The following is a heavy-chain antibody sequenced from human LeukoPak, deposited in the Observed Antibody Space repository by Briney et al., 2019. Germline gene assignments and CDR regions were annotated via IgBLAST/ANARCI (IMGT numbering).Heavy chain of an antibody. CDR2: IYYSGST. CDR3: ARHGYDSSGYYFLDFDY. J-gene: IGHJ4*02. Sequence: SETLSLTCTVSGGSISSSSYYWGWIRQPPGEGLEWIGSIYYSGSTYYNPSLKSRVTISVDTSKDQFSLKLSSVTAADTAVYYCARHGYDSSGYYFLDFDYWGQGTPVTVSS. CDR1: GGSISSSSYY. V-gene: IGHV4-39*01. D-gene: IGHD3-22*01.